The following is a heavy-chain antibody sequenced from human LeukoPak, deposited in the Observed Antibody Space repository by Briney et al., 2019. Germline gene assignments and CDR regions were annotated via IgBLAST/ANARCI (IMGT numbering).Heavy chain of an antibody. J-gene: IGHJ4*02. Sequence: ASVKVSCKASGYTFTSYGISWVRQAPGPGLEWMGWISAYNGNTNYAQKLQGRVTMTTDTSTSTAYMELRSLRSDDTAVYYCARTGYSSSWYDTDYWGQGTLVTVSS. V-gene: IGHV1-18*01. D-gene: IGHD6-13*01. CDR1: GYTFTSYG. CDR2: ISAYNGNT. CDR3: ARTGYSSSWYDTDY.